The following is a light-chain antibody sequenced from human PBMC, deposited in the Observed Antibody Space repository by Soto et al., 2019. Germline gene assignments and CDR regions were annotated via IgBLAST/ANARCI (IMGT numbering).Light chain of an antibody. CDR3: SSYAGSNNLV. J-gene: IGLJ2*01. Sequence: QSALTQPPSASGSPGQSVTISCTGTTSDVGGYKYVSWYQHHPGKAPKLMIYEVSKRPSGVPDRFSGSKSGNTASLTVSGLQAEDEADYYCSSYAGSNNLVFGGGTKLTV. V-gene: IGLV2-8*01. CDR1: TSDVGGYKY. CDR2: EVS.